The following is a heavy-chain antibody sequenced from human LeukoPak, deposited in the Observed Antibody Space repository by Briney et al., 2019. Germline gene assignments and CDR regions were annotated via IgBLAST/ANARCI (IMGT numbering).Heavy chain of an antibody. CDR3: ARDLYGRRDYGDNNWFDP. J-gene: IGHJ5*02. D-gene: IGHD4-17*01. Sequence: SETLSLTCTVSGGSISSSSYYWGWIRQPPGKGLEWIGSIYYSGSTYYNPSLKSRVTISVDTSKNQFSLKLSSVTAADAAVYYCARDLYGRRDYGDNNWFDPWGQGTLVTVSS. CDR2: IYYSGST. V-gene: IGHV4-39*07. CDR1: GGSISSSSYY.